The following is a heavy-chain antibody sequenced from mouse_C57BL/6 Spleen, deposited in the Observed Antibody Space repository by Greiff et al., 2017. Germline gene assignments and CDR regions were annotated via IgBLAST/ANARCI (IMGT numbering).Heavy chain of an antibody. J-gene: IGHJ1*03. CDR3: ARSTTVVADYWYFDV. V-gene: IGHV1-52*01. CDR2: IDPSDSET. D-gene: IGHD1-1*01. Sequence: VQLQQPGAELVRPGSSVKLSCKASGYTFTSYWMHWVKQRPIQGLEWIGNIDPSDSETHYNQKFKDKATLTVDKSSSTAYMQLSSLTSEDSAVYYCARSTTVVADYWYFDVWGTGTTVTVSS. CDR1: GYTFTSYW.